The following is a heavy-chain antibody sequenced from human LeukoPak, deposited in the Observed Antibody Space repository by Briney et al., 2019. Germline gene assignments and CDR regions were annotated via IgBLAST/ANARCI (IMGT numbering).Heavy chain of an antibody. D-gene: IGHD2-2*01. CDR3: ARERHASDWRPLGS. CDR2: MSHSGSA. CDR1: GFTFSYYA. Sequence: GSLRLSCAASGFTFSYYAVTWVRQAPGKGLEWIGTMSHSGSAYYNPSLKSRLTISVDTSKNQFSLKLSSVTAADTAVYYCARERHASDWRPLGSWGQGTLVTVSS. J-gene: IGHJ4*02. V-gene: IGHV4-4*02.